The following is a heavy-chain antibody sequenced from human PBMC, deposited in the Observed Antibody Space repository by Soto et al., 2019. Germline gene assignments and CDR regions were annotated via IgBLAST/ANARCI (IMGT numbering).Heavy chain of an antibody. D-gene: IGHD4-17*01. Sequence: GWSLRLSCAASGFTFSSYAMSWVRQAPGKGLEWVSAISGSGGSTYYADSVKGRFTISRDNSKNTLYLQMNSLRAEDTAVYYCAKVGGDYGDYVYYYYYGMDVWGQGTTVTVSS. CDR3: AKVGGDYGDYVYYYYYGMDV. J-gene: IGHJ6*02. CDR1: GFTFSSYA. CDR2: ISGSGGST. V-gene: IGHV3-23*01.